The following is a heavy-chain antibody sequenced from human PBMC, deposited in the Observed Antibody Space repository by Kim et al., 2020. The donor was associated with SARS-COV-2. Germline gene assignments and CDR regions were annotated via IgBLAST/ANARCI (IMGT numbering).Heavy chain of an antibody. J-gene: IGHJ6*02. D-gene: IGHD3-10*01. Sequence: GGSLRLSCAASGFTFSSYAMHWVRQAPGKGLEYVSAISSNGGSTYYANSVKGRFTISRDNSKNTLYLQMGSLRAEDMAVYYCARDITMVRGVIYYYYYGMDVWGQGTTVTVSS. CDR1: GFTFSSYA. CDR2: ISSNGGST. V-gene: IGHV3-64*01. CDR3: ARDITMVRGVIYYYYYGMDV.